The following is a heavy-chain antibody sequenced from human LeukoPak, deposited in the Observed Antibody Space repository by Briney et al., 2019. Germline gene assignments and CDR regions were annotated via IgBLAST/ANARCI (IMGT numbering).Heavy chain of an antibody. CDR1: GFAFSSVV. D-gene: IGHD2-8*01. V-gene: IGHV3-23*01. Sequence: GGSLRLSCAASGFAFSSVVINWVRQAPGKGLEWVSSISAGGGATSYADSVKGRFTISREHSKNTRYLQMNSLRAEDTALYYCAKGRSSLYAWGPGNLVTVSS. CDR3: AKGRSSLYA. CDR2: ISAGGGAT. J-gene: IGHJ5*02.